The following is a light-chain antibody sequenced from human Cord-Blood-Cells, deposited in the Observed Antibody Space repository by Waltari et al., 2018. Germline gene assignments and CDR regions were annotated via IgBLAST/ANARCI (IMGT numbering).Light chain of an antibody. CDR3: CSYAGSYTPWV. J-gene: IGLJ3*02. V-gene: IGLV2-11*01. Sequence: QSALTHPRPVSGSPGQPGTISCTGTSTDVGGYISVCCYHQHPGKAPTLMIYDSSTRPSGVPGRCCGSKSGNTASLTISGLQAEDEADDYCCSYAGSYTPWVFGGGTKLTVL. CDR1: STDVGGYIS. CDR2: DSS.